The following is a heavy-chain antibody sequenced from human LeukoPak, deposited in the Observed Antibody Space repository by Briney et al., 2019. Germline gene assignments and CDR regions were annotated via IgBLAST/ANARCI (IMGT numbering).Heavy chain of an antibody. CDR2: IYYSGST. CDR1: GGSISSSSYY. Sequence: PSETLSLTCTVSGGSISSSSYYWGWIRQPPGKGLEWIGSIYYSGSTYYNPSLKSRVTISVDTSKSQFSLKLSSVTAADTAVYYCARVYGITMVRGVSDYWGQGTLVTVSS. D-gene: IGHD3-10*01. CDR3: ARVYGITMVRGVSDY. V-gene: IGHV4-39*01. J-gene: IGHJ4*02.